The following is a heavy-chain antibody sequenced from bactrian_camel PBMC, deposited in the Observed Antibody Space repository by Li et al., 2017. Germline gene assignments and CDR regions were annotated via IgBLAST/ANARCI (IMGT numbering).Heavy chain of an antibody. J-gene: IGHJ4*01. CDR2: SNSSGSTT. CDR3: ATEYRLGG. CDR1: GYTYSSYY. D-gene: IGHD3*01. Sequence: VQLVESGGGSVQAGGSLRLSCAASGYTYSSYYMAWVRQAPGKGLEWVSSNSSGSTTYYADSVKGRFTISRDNAKNTVYLQMNSLKSEDTALYYCATEYRLGGWGQGTQVTVS. V-gene: IGHV3S40*01.